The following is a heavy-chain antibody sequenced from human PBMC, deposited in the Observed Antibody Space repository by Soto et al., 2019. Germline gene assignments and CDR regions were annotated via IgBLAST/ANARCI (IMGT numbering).Heavy chain of an antibody. CDR3: AKAAGATVNDRRDY. V-gene: IGHV3-23*04. D-gene: IGHD4-17*01. Sequence: EVQLVESGGGLVKPGGSLRLSCAASGFTFSSCDMSWVRQAPGKGLEWVSVFSGSGTGTYHTDSVKGRFAISRDNSKNTLYLQMNSLRAEDTAVYYCAKAAGATVNDRRDYWGQGTLVTVSS. CDR1: GFTFSSCD. CDR2: FSGSGTGT. J-gene: IGHJ4*02.